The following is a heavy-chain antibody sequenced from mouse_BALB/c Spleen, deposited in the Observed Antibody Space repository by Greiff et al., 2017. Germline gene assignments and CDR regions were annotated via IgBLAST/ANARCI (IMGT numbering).Heavy chain of an antibody. V-gene: IGHV5-6-3*01. D-gene: IGHD4-1*01. CDR2: INSNGGST. Sequence: EVQRVESGGGLVQPGGSLKLSCAASGFTFSSYGMSWVRQTPDKRLELVATINSNGGSTYYPDSVKGRFTISRDNAKNTLYLQMSSLKSEDTAMYYCARDLNWAFDYWGQGTTLTVSS. CDR3: ARDLNWAFDY. CDR1: GFTFSSYG. J-gene: IGHJ2*01.